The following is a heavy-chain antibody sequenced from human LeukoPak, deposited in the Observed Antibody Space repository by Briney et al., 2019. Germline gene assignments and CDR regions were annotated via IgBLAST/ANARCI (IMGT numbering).Heavy chain of an antibody. J-gene: IGHJ4*02. Sequence: GGSLRLSCTASGFTFGNYAMSWFRQAPGKGLEWVGFIRSKAYGGTTEYAASVKGRFTISRDDSKSIAYLQMNSLKTEDTAVYYCTRDSGGWYPGYFDYWGQGTLVTVSS. CDR1: GFTFGNYA. CDR2: IRSKAYGGTT. CDR3: TRDSGGWYPGYFDY. V-gene: IGHV3-49*03. D-gene: IGHD2-15*01.